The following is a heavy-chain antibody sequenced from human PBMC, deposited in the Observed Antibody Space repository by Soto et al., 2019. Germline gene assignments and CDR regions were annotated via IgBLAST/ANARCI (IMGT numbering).Heavy chain of an antibody. J-gene: IGHJ5*02. CDR3: ARAFCSGGSCYSVENWFDT. D-gene: IGHD2-15*01. Sequence: ASVKVSCKASGYTFTSYAMHWVRQDPGQRLEWMGWINAGNGNTKYSQKFQGRVTITRDTSASTAYMELSSLRSEDTAVYYCARAFCSGGSCYSVENWFDTWGQGTLVTVS. CDR2: INAGNGNT. V-gene: IGHV1-3*01. CDR1: GYTFTSYA.